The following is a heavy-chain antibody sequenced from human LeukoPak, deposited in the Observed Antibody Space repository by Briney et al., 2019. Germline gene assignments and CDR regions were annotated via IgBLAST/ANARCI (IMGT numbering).Heavy chain of an antibody. D-gene: IGHD6-19*01. Sequence: PSETLSLNCAVYGGSFSGYFWNWIRQPPGKGLEWIGEINQNGITNYNPSPTSRATISVAPSKNQIFLKLTSVTAADAGTYYCARLGAGGSGLEYWGQGMLVTVAS. CDR1: GGSFSGYF. J-gene: IGHJ4*02. V-gene: IGHV4-34*01. CDR3: ARLGAGGSGLEY. CDR2: INQNGIT.